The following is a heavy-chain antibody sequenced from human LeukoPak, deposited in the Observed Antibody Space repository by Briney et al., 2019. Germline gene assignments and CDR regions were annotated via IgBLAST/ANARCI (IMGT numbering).Heavy chain of an antibody. CDR3: AKEYIVGATILGYYMDV. V-gene: IGHV3-30*02. Sequence: GGSLRLSCAASGFTFSSYGMHWVRQAPGKGLEWVAFIRYDGSNKYYADSVRGRFTISRDNSKNTLSLQMDSLRAEDTAVYYCAKEYIVGATILGYYMDVWGKGTTVTVSS. J-gene: IGHJ6*03. CDR1: GFTFSSYG. CDR2: IRYDGSNK. D-gene: IGHD1-26*01.